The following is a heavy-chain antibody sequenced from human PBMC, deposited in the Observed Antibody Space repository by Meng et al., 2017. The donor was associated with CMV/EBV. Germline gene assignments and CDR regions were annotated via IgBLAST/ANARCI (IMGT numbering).Heavy chain of an antibody. CDR2: IIPILGIA. V-gene: IGHV1-69*10. J-gene: IGHJ6*02. CDR3: ARGGDIVVVQAAFPYYYYGMDV. CDR1: GGTFSSYA. D-gene: IGHD2-2*01. Sequence: SVKVSCKASGGTFSSYAISWVRQAPGQGLEWMGGIIPILGIANYAQKFQGRVTITADKSTSTAYMELSSLRSEDTAVYYCARGGDIVVVQAAFPYYYYGMDVWGRGTTVTVSS.